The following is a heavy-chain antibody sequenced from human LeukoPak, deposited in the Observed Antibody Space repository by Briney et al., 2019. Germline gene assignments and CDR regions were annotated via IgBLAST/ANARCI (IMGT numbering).Heavy chain of an antibody. D-gene: IGHD2-15*01. CDR3: TTEWFAATPGY. J-gene: IGHJ4*02. V-gene: IGHV3-23*01. CDR1: GFTFNIYA. CDR2: MCGSAGCT. Sequence: QTGGSLRLSCAASGFTFNIYAMSWVRLAPGKGLQWVASMCGSAGCTYYADSVKGRFTISRDDSKNTLYLQMNSLKTEDTAVYYYTTEWFAATPGYWGPGTLVTVSS.